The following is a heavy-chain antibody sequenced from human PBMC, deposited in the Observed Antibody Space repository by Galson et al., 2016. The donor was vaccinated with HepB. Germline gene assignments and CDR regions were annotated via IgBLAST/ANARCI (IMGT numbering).Heavy chain of an antibody. Sequence: SLRLSCAASGFTFNNYALSWVRQAPGKGLEWVSSISGSYGNTYYEDSVKGRFTISWANSESTLYLQMDTLRAEDTAIYYCAKDMDSAWYIHYWGQGTLVSVSS. D-gene: IGHD6-19*01. CDR2: ISGSYGNT. CDR1: GFTFNNYA. V-gene: IGHV3-23*01. J-gene: IGHJ4*02. CDR3: AKDMDSAWYIHY.